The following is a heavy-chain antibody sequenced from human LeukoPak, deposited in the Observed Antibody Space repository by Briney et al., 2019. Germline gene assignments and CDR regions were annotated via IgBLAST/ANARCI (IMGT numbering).Heavy chain of an antibody. CDR3: ARGGYYGSGTYYSPTSPH. V-gene: IGHV3-23*01. Sequence: GGSLRLSCAASGFTFSSYGMSWVRQAPGKGLEWVACISGSGDNTYYAHSVMGRFTFSRDNSKYTLYLQMNSLRAEDTPVYYCARGGYYGSGTYYSPTSPHWGQGTLVTVSS. D-gene: IGHD3-10*01. CDR2: ISGSGDNT. CDR1: GFTFSSYG. J-gene: IGHJ4*02.